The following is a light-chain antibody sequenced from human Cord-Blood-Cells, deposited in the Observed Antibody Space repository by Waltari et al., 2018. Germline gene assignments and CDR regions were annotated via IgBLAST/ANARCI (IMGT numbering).Light chain of an antibody. CDR3: SSYTSSSTVV. CDR1: SSDVGSYNL. J-gene: IGLJ2*01. V-gene: IGLV2-18*02. Sequence: QSALTQPPSVSGSPGQSVTISCTGTSSDVGSYNLLSWYQQPPGTAPKLMIYEVSNRPSGVPDRFSGSKSGNTASLTISGLQAEDEADYYCSSYTSSSTVVFGGGTKLTVL. CDR2: EVS.